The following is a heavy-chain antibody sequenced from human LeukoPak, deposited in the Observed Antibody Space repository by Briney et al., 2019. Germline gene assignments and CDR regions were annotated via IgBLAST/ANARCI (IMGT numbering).Heavy chain of an antibody. CDR1: GGSFSGYY. Sequence: PSETLSLTCAVYGGSFSGYYWSWIRQPPGKGLEWIGEINHSGSTNYNPSLKSRVTISVDTSKNQFSLKLSSVTAADTAVYYCARHLGYCSSTSCLSWFDPWGQGTLVTVSS. J-gene: IGHJ5*02. V-gene: IGHV4-34*01. CDR3: ARHLGYCSSTSCLSWFDP. D-gene: IGHD2-2*01. CDR2: INHSGST.